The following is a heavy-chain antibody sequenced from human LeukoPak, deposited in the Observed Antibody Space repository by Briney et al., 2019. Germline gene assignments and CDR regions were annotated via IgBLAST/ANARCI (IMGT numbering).Heavy chain of an antibody. CDR1: GFTFSSYA. CDR3: ARAQLVRGYFDY. CDR2: ISYDGSNK. V-gene: IGHV3-30*04. D-gene: IGHD6-13*01. Sequence: GGSLRLSCAASGFTFSSYAMHWVRQAPGKGLEWVAVISYDGSNKYYADSVKGRFTISRDNSKNTLYLQMNSLRAEDTVVYYCARAQLVRGYFDYWGQGTLVTVSS. J-gene: IGHJ4*02.